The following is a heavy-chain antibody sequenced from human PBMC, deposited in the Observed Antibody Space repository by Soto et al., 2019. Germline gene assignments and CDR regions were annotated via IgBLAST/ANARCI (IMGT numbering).Heavy chain of an antibody. D-gene: IGHD2-2*02. Sequence: SETQSLTCTVSGGSIISYYWSWIRQPPGKGLEWIGYIYYSGRTNYNPSLKSRVTISVDTSKNQFSLKLSSVTAADTAVYYCARGYCSSTICYIWDNWFDPWGQGTLVTVSS. CDR3: ARGYCSSTICYIWDNWFDP. J-gene: IGHJ5*02. CDR1: GGSIISYY. V-gene: IGHV4-59*01. CDR2: IYYSGRT.